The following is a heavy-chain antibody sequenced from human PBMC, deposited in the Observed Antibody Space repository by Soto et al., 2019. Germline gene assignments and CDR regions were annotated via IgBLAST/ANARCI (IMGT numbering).Heavy chain of an antibody. V-gene: IGHV4-34*01. CDR3: ARVRGYSSAAY. D-gene: IGHD6-25*01. J-gene: IGHJ4*02. CDR2: INHSGST. Sequence: QVQLQQWGAGLLKPSETLSLTCAVYGGSFSGYYWSWIRQPPGKGLEWIGEINHSGSTNYNPSLTRXXTXSXVTSKNQFSLKLSSVTAADTAVYYCARVRGYSSAAYWGQGTLVTVSS. CDR1: GGSFSGYY.